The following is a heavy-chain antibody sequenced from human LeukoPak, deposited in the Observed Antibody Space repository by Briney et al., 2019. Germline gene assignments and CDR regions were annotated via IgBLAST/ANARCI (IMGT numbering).Heavy chain of an antibody. V-gene: IGHV3-7*03. CDR3: AKDRISTVTTLTLSYNWFDP. J-gene: IGHJ5*02. Sequence: GGSLRLSCAASGFTFSSYWMSWVRQAPGKGLEWVANIKQDGSEKYYVDSVKGRFTISRDYSKNTLYLQMNSLRAEDTAVYFCAKDRISTVTTLTLSYNWFDPWGQGTLVTVSS. CDR1: GFTFSSYW. CDR2: IKQDGSEK. D-gene: IGHD4-17*01.